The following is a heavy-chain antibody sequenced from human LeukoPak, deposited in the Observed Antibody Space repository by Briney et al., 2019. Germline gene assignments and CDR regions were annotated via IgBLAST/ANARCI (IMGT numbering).Heavy chain of an antibody. Sequence: SETLSLTCAVYGGSFSGYYWSWIRQPPGKGLEWIGGINHSGSTNYNPSLKSRVTISVDTSKNQFSLKLSSVTTADTAVYYCARGRGRYYDSSGYPGYFDYWGQGTLVTVSS. CDR3: ARGRGRYYDSSGYPGYFDY. CDR2: INHSGST. V-gene: IGHV4-34*01. J-gene: IGHJ4*02. CDR1: GGSFSGYY. D-gene: IGHD3-22*01.